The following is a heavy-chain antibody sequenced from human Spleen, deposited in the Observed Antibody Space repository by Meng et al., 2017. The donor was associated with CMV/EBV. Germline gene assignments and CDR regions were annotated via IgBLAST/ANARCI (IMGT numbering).Heavy chain of an antibody. CDR2: ITASSGST. CDR1: GVTVSNYA. J-gene: IGHJ4*02. CDR3: AKVDSGSWYRGFFDY. D-gene: IGHD6-13*01. Sequence: SGVTVSNYAMSWVRQAPGKGLEWVSGITASSGSTYYADSVKGRFTISRDNSKNTLYLQMNSLRAEDTAIYYCAKVDSGSWYRGFFDYWGQGTLVTVSS. V-gene: IGHV3-23*01.